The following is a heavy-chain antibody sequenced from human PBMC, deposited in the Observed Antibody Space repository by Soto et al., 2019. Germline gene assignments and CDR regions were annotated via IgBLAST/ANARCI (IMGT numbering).Heavy chain of an antibody. Sequence: GGSLRLSCAASGFAFSSYGMHWVRQAPGKGLEWVAVISHDGNNKYYADSVKGRFTISRDNSKNTLFLQMSSLGVEDTAVFYCAKGLEVGVPYYGMNVWGQGTTVTVSS. CDR2: ISHDGNNK. V-gene: IGHV3-30*18. CDR3: AKGLEVGVPYYGMNV. J-gene: IGHJ6*02. D-gene: IGHD2-15*01. CDR1: GFAFSSYG.